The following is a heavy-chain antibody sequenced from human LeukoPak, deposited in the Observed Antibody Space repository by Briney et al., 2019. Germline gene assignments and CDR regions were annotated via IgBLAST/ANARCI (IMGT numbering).Heavy chain of an antibody. CDR3: ARGSNYYDSSGPLDY. CDR2: IYTSGST. CDR1: GGSISSYY. V-gene: IGHV4-4*07. D-gene: IGHD3-22*01. J-gene: IGHJ4*02. Sequence: PSETLSLTCTVSGGSISSYYWSWIRQPAGKGLEWIGRIYTSGSTNYNPSLKSRVTMSVDTSKNQFSLKLSSVTAADTAVYYCARGSNYYDSSGPLDYWGQGTLVTVSS.